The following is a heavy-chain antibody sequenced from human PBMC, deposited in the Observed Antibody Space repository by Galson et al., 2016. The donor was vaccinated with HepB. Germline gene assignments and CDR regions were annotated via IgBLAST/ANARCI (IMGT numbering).Heavy chain of an antibody. CDR1: GYIFTSFG. Sequence: SVKVSCKASGYIFTSFGISWVRQAPGQGLEWMGWISGYSGKTEYAQNLQGRVTVTIDTSATTAYLELRSLRSDDTAVYYCARVRLVSAGLNDYWGQGTLVTISS. D-gene: IGHD5/OR15-5a*01. CDR2: ISGYSGKT. CDR3: ARVRLVSAGLNDY. V-gene: IGHV1-18*01. J-gene: IGHJ4*02.